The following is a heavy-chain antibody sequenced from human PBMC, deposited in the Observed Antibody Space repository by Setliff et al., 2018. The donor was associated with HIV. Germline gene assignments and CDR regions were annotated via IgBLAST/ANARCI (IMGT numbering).Heavy chain of an antibody. D-gene: IGHD3-10*01. V-gene: IGHV4-4*02. CDR1: GGPLNSRNW. J-gene: IGHJ5*02. CDR2: VFHSGSA. Sequence: SETLSLTCAVSGGPLNSRNWWSWVRQPPGKGLEWIGEVFHSGSANSNASLRSRVMISVDTSKNQFSLKLSAVTATDTAVYYCARDHVFGSRTGFDPWGPGILVTVSS. CDR3: ARDHVFGSRTGFDP.